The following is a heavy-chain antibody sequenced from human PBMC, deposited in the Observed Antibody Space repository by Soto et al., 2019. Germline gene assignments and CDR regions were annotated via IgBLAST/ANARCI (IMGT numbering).Heavy chain of an antibody. J-gene: IGHJ6*02. D-gene: IGHD3-10*01. V-gene: IGHV3-53*01. Sequence: GGSLRLSCAASGFTVSSNYMSWVRQAPGKGLEWVSVIYSGGSTYYADSVKGRFTISRDNSKNTLYLQMNSLRAEDTAVYYCARGIQLLWFGESGYYGMDVWGQGTTVTVSS. CDR1: GFTVSSNY. CDR2: IYSGGST. CDR3: ARGIQLLWFGESGYYGMDV.